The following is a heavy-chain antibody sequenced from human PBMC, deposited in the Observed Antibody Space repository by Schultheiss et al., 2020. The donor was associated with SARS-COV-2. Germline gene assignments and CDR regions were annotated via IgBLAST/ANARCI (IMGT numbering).Heavy chain of an antibody. CDR1: GFGLGGYE. J-gene: IGHJ4*02. Sequence: GGSLRLSCAVSGFGLGGYEMNWVRQAPGKGLEWVSAISGSGGSTYYADSVKGRFTISRDNAKNTLYLQMNSLRAEDTAVYYCARVEGAGTFDYWGQGTLVTVAS. V-gene: IGHV3-23*01. D-gene: IGHD1-26*01. CDR3: ARVEGAGTFDY. CDR2: ISGSGGST.